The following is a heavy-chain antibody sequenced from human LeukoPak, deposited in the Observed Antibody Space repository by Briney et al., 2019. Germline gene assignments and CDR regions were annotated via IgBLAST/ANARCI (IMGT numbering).Heavy chain of an antibody. CDR1: GGSISSGGHY. Sequence: SETLSLTCTVSGGSISSGGHYWSWIRPRPGKGLEWIGYIFSSGHTYYNPSLKSRLTISVDTSENQFSLKLSSVTGADTAVYFCARLYCSSTGCPGYFDLWGRGTLVTVSS. V-gene: IGHV4-31*03. J-gene: IGHJ2*01. D-gene: IGHD2-2*01. CDR3: ARLYCSSTGCPGYFDL. CDR2: IFSSGHT.